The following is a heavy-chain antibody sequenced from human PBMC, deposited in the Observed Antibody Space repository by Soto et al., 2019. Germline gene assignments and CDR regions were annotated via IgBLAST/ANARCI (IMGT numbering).Heavy chain of an antibody. CDR2: ISAYNANA. J-gene: IGHJ4*02. CDR1: GYTFRYFA. V-gene: IGHV1-18*01. CDR3: ARENSYFDY. Sequence: GAYVKPSCKASGYTFRYFASSWVRQAPGQGLEWMGWISAYNANANYAQKFQGRLTMTADTSTSTAYMELRSLRSDDTAVYYCARENSYFDYWGQGTLVTVSS.